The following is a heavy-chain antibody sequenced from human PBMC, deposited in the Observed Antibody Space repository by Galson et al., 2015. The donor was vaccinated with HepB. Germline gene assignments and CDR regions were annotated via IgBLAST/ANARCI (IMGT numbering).Heavy chain of an antibody. J-gene: IGHJ4*02. V-gene: IGHV4-59*08. Sequence: TLSLTCTVSGGSISNYYWSWVRQSPNKGLEWVGYIYFRGTTYYNPSLKSRVSISVGLSKNQFSLKMTSLTAADTAVYYCARRQSNGWRKYYLDNWGQGTLVTVSS. CDR3: ARRQSNGWRKYYLDN. CDR1: GGSISNYY. CDR2: IYFRGTT. D-gene: IGHD6-19*01.